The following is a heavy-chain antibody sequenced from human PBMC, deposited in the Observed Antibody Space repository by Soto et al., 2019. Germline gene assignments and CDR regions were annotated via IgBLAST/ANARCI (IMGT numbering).Heavy chain of an antibody. CDR1: GGSVSSGIYY. Sequence: PSETLSLTCTVSGGSVSSGIYYWSWIRHPPGNGLEWIGHIYYIGSTNYNPSLKSRVTISVDTSKNQFSLKLSSVTAADTAVYYCARDRYYDSSGYYYYYYGMDVWGPGTTLTL. CDR2: IYYIGST. J-gene: IGHJ6*02. D-gene: IGHD3-22*01. V-gene: IGHV4-61*01. CDR3: ARDRYYDSSGYYYYYYGMDV.